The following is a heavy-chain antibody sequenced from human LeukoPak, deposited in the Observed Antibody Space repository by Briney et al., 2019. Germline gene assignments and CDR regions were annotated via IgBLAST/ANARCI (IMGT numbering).Heavy chain of an antibody. D-gene: IGHD5-12*01. Sequence: GGSLRLSCAASGFTFSTYSMNWVRQAPGKGLEWVSSISSGSNYIYYADSLKGRFTISRDNAKNSLYLQMNSLRAEDTAVYYCAAKGNGYTGTYVFAHWGRGTLVTVSS. J-gene: IGHJ4*02. CDR1: GFTFSTYS. V-gene: IGHV3-21*01. CDR3: AAKGNGYTGTYVFAH. CDR2: ISSGSNYI.